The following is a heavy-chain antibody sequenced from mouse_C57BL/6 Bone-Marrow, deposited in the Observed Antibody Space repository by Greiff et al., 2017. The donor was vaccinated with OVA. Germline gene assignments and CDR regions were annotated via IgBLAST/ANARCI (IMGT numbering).Heavy chain of an antibody. Sequence: QVQLQQPGAELVKPGASVKLSCKASGYTFTSYWMHWVKQRPGQGLEWIGMIHPNSGSTNYHEKFKSKATLTVDKSSSTAYMQLSSLTSEDSAVYYCARRGIYYRLENAMDYWGQGTSVTVSS. J-gene: IGHJ4*01. CDR2: IHPNSGST. D-gene: IGHD2-14*01. CDR1: GYTFTSYW. V-gene: IGHV1-64*01. CDR3: ARRGIYYRLENAMDY.